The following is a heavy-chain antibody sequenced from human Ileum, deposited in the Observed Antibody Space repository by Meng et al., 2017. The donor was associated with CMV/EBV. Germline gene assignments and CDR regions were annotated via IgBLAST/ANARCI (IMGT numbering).Heavy chain of an antibody. CDR1: GYTFTSYD. CDR3: ARGPAVAGNGFDY. J-gene: IGHJ4*02. V-gene: IGHV1-8*03. D-gene: IGHD6-19*01. CDR2: MNPNSGNT. Sequence: ASVKVSCKASGYTFTSYDINWVRQATGQGLEWMGWMNPNSGNTGYAQKFQGRVTITRNTSISTAYIELSSLRSEDTAVYYCARGPAVAGNGFDYWGQGTLVTSPQ.